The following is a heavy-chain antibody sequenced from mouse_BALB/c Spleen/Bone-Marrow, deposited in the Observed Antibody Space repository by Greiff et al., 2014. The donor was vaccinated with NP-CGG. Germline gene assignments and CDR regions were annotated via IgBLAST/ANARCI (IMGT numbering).Heavy chain of an antibody. CDR2: INPGSGGT. Sequence: VKLMESGAEPVRPGTSVKVSCKASGYAFTNYLIEWVKQRPGQGLEWIGVINPGSGGTNYNEKFKGKATLTADKSSSTAYMQLSSLTSDDSAVYFCARRDYSFAYWGQGTLVTVSA. V-gene: IGHV1-54*01. J-gene: IGHJ3*01. CDR1: GYAFTNYL. CDR3: ARRDYSFAY. D-gene: IGHD2-13*01.